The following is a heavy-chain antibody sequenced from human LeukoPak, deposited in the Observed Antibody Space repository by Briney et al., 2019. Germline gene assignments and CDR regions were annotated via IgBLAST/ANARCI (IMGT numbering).Heavy chain of an antibody. Sequence: SQTLSLTCNVSGGSISSDGYYWTWIRQLPGKGLEWIGHIYYSGGTSYNPSLKSRVTISVDTSKNQFSLKLSSVIAADTAVYYCARDEYSGSGTFDYWGQGTLVTVSS. CDR2: IYYSGGT. J-gene: IGHJ4*02. CDR3: ARDEYSGSGTFDY. V-gene: IGHV4-31*03. CDR1: GGSISSDGYY. D-gene: IGHD5-12*01.